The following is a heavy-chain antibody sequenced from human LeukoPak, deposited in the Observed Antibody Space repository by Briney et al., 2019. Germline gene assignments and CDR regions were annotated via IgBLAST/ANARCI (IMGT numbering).Heavy chain of an antibody. D-gene: IGHD3-22*01. V-gene: IGHV3-7*01. Sequence: GGSLRLSCAASGFTFSSYWMSWVRQAPGKGLEWVANIKQDGSEKYYVDSVKGRFTISRDNAKNSLYLQMNSLRAEDTAVYYCARVRNHYYYDYFDYWRQGTLVTVSS. CDR2: IKQDGSEK. CDR1: GFTFSSYW. CDR3: ARVRNHYYYDYFDY. J-gene: IGHJ4*02.